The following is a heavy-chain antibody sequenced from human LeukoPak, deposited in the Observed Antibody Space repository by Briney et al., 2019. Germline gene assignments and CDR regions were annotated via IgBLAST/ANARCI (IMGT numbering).Heavy chain of an antibody. CDR1: GGSISSGGYY. CDR2: IYYSGST. J-gene: IGHJ4*02. Sequence: SETLSLTCTVSGGSISSGGYYWSWIRQHPGKGLEWIGYIYYSGSTYYNPSLKSRVAISVDTSKNQFSLKLSSVTAADTAVYYCARKVEYDSSGYEGSYFDYWGQGTLVTVSS. CDR3: ARKVEYDSSGYEGSYFDY. D-gene: IGHD3-22*01. V-gene: IGHV4-31*03.